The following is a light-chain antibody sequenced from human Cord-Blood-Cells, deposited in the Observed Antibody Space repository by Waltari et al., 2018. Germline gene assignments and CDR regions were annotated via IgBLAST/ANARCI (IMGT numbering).Light chain of an antibody. CDR3: QVWDSSTVV. V-gene: IGLV3-9*01. J-gene: IGLJ2*01. Sequence: SYQITQRLSVSVARGQAARITSGGDSIVRKNVHWYQQKPGQAPVLVIYRDSNRPSGIPERFSGSNSGNTATLTISRAQAGDEADYYCQVWDSSTVVFGGGTKLTVL. CDR1: SIVRKN. CDR2: RDS.